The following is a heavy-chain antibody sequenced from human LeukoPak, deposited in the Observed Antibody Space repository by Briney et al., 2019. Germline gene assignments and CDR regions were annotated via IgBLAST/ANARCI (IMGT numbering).Heavy chain of an antibody. V-gene: IGHV4-59*08. CDR1: GGSISPYY. Sequence: SETVSLTCTVSGGSISPYYWSWIRQPPGKGLEWIGYIHYSGITNCNPSLKSRVTMSVDTSKKQFSLKLSSVTAADTAVYFCARKDGYNSDYWGQGTLVTVSP. CDR3: ARKDGYNSDY. CDR2: IHYSGIT. D-gene: IGHD5-24*01. J-gene: IGHJ4*02.